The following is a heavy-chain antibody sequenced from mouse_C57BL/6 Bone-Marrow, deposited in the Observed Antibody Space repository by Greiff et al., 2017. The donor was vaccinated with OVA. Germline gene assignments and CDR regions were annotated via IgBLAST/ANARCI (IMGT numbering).Heavy chain of an antibody. CDR3: AYYYGSPAY. V-gene: IGHV1-81*01. CDR1: GYTFTSYG. CDR2: IYPRSGNT. D-gene: IGHD1-1*01. J-gene: IGHJ3*01. Sequence: VKLKQSGAELARPGASVKLSCKASGYTFTSYGISWVKQRTGQGLEWIGEIYPRSGNTYYNEKFKGKATLTADKSSSTAYMELRSLTAEDSAVYFCAYYYGSPAYWGQGTLVTVSA.